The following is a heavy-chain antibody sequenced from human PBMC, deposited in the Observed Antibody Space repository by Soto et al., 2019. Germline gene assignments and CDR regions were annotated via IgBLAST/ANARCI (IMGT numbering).Heavy chain of an antibody. D-gene: IGHD2-8*02. CDR3: ARGDVLGMGYYYYYMDV. CDR1: GYTFTGYY. J-gene: IGHJ6*03. V-gene: IGHV1-2*04. CDR2: INPNSGGT. Sequence: ASVKVSCKASGYTFTGYYMHWVRQAPGQGLEWMGWINPNSGGTNYAQKFQGWVTMTRDTSISTAYMELSRLRSDDTAVYYCARGDVLGMGYYYYYMDVCGQGTTVTVSS.